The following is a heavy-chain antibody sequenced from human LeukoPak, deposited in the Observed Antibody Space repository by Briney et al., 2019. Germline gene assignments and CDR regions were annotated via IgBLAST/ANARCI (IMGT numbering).Heavy chain of an antibody. CDR2: ISGSGVST. J-gene: IGHJ4*02. D-gene: IGHD4-17*01. Sequence: GGALRHSCAASGFTFSIDATSWVRQAPGRGVEWVSTISGSGVSTFYADSVKGRFTISKDNSKRTLYLQMNSLRPDDTAVYYCAKGNADYLWHFDSWGQGTLVTVS. CDR3: AKGNADYLWHFDS. V-gene: IGHV3-23*01. CDR1: GFTFSIDA.